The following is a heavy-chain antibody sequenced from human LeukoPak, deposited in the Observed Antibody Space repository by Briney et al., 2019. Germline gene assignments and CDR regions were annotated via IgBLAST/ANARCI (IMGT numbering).Heavy chain of an antibody. Sequence: PGGSLRLSCAASGFTFSGYAMSWVRQAPGKGLEWVSAISGSGGSTYYADSVKGRFTISRDNAKNSLYLQMNSLRAEDTAVYYCARARGDIVATPNGLHAFDIWGQGTMVTVSS. CDR1: GFTFSGYA. CDR3: ARARGDIVATPNGLHAFDI. J-gene: IGHJ3*02. CDR2: ISGSGGST. V-gene: IGHV3-23*01. D-gene: IGHD5-12*01.